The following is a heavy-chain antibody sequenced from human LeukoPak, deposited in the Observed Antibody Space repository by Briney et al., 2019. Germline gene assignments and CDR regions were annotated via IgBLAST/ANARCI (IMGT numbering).Heavy chain of an antibody. CDR1: GFTFSSYA. J-gene: IGHJ4*02. Sequence: PGGSLRLSCAASGFTFSSYAMHWVRQAPGKGLEWVAVISYDGSNKYYADSVKGRFTNSRDNSKNTLYLQMNSLRAEDTAVYYCAREGRVIVGATGYFDYWGQGTLVTVSS. CDR3: AREGRVIVGATGYFDY. V-gene: IGHV3-30*04. D-gene: IGHD1-26*01. CDR2: ISYDGSNK.